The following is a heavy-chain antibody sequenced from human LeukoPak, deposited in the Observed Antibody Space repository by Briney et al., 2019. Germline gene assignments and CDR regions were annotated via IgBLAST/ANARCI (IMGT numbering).Heavy chain of an antibody. J-gene: IGHJ6*03. CDR2: IKEDGSEK. D-gene: IGHD3-10*01. V-gene: IGHV3-7*01. CDR3: ARVGGITLALAPSPFPDYNYYYMDV. Sequence: GGSLRLSCAASGFIFSNYWMTWVRQAPGKGLEWVANIKEDGSEKYYVDSVKGRFTISRDNAKNSLFLQMNSLRAEDTAVYYCARVGGITLALAPSPFPDYNYYYMDVWGKGTTVTVSS. CDR1: GFIFSNYW.